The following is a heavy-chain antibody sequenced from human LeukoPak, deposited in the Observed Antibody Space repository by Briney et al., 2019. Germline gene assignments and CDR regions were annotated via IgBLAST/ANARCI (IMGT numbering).Heavy chain of an antibody. J-gene: IGHJ3*02. CDR2: IYPGDSDT. V-gene: IGHV5-51*01. CDR1: GYSFSSNW. Sequence: GESLKISCKGSGYSFSSNWIGWVRQMPGKGVEWMGIIYPGDSDTRYSPSFQGQVTISADKSISTAYLQWSSLKASDTAMYYCASDVPYDSSGPHETDAFDIWGQGTMVTVSS. CDR3: ASDVPYDSSGPHETDAFDI. D-gene: IGHD3-22*01.